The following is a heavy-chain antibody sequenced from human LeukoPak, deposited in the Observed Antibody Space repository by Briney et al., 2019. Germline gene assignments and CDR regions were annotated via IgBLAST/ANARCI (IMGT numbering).Heavy chain of an antibody. CDR2: ISAYNGNT. CDR3: ARDRVRYYDSSGYQDY. CDR1: GYTFTSYG. Sequence: ASVKVSCKASGYTFTSYGISWVRQAPGQGLEWMGWISAYNGNTNYAQKLQGRVTMTTDTSTSTAYMELRSLRSDDTAVYYCARDRVRYYDSSGYQDYWGQGTLVTVSS. J-gene: IGHJ4*02. D-gene: IGHD3-22*01. V-gene: IGHV1-18*01.